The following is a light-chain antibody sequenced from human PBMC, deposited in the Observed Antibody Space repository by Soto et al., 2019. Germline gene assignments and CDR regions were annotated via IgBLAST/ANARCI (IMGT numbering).Light chain of an antibody. Sequence: QSVLTQPPSASGTPGQRVIISCSGSSSHIGSNTVNWYQQLPGTAPKLLIYSNNQRPSGVPDRFSGSKSGTSASLAISGLQFEDEANNYCAAWDDTRNGRYVSGPGTRFTVL. CDR1: SSHIGSNT. V-gene: IGLV1-44*01. CDR2: SNN. CDR3: AAWDDTRNGRYV. J-gene: IGLJ1*01.